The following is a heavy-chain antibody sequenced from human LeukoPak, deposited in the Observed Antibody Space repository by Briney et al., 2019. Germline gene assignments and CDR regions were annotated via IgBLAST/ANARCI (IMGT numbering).Heavy chain of an antibody. Sequence: GGSLRLSCAASGFTFSSYGMHWVRQAPGKGLEWVAVIWYDGSNKYYADSVKGRFTISRDNSKNTLYLQMNSLRVEDTAVYYCARDPPSSGWAYDIWGQGTMVTVSS. V-gene: IGHV3-33*01. J-gene: IGHJ3*02. CDR3: ARDPPSSGWAYDI. D-gene: IGHD6-19*01. CDR2: IWYDGSNK. CDR1: GFTFSSYG.